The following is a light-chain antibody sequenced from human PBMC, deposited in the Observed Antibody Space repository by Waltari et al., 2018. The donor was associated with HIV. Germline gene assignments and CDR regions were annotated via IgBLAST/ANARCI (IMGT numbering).Light chain of an antibody. CDR1: PGSVSTTYY. J-gene: IGLJ3*02. V-gene: IGLV8-61*01. CDR2: NTH. CDR3: ALYMGSGVWV. Sequence: QPVVTQEPSFSVSPGATVTLTCGLRPGSVSTTYYPSWYQQTPGQAPRTLIYNTHTRSSGVPDRFSGAIVGDKAVLTITGAQADDEGDYYCALYMGSGVWVFGGGTTLTVL.